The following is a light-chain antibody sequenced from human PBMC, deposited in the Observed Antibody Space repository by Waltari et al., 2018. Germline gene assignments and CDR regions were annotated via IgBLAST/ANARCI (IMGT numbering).Light chain of an antibody. V-gene: IGKV1-5*03. J-gene: IGKJ4*01. CDR1: QSVSRR. CDR3: QHYHSDPLT. Sequence: QMTQSPSTMSASVGDRVTLTCRASQSVSRRLAWYQQTPGKAPFLLIYEASTLGGGVPSRVSGSGSGTEFTLTISSLQPDDFVTYYCQHYHSDPLTIGGGTKMEI. CDR2: EAS.